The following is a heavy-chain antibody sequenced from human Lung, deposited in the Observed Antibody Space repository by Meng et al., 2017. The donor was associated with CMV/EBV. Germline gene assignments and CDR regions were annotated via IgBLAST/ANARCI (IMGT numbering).Heavy chain of an antibody. CDR2: INEDGSEK. Sequence: GESLKISCAASGFTIGNYWMTWVRQAPGKGLEWLANINEDGSEKNYVDSVKGRFTISRDNAKNLVHLHMNRLRVEDTAVYFCTKLVDYWGQGTLVTLSS. D-gene: IGHD6-6*01. J-gene: IGHJ4*02. CDR1: GFTIGNYW. CDR3: TKLVDY. V-gene: IGHV3-7*01.